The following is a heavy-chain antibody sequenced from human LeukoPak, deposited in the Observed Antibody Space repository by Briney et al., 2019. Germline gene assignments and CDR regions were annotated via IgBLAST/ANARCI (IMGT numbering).Heavy chain of an antibody. J-gene: IGHJ4*02. CDR3: AAKLAAAGTFDY. Sequence: ASAKVSCKASGGTFSSYAISWVRQAPGQGLEWMGGIIPIFGTANYAQKFQGRVTITADESTSTAYMELSSLRSEDTAVYYCAAKLAAAGTFDYWGQGTLVTVSS. V-gene: IGHV1-69*13. D-gene: IGHD6-13*01. CDR1: GGTFSSYA. CDR2: IIPIFGTA.